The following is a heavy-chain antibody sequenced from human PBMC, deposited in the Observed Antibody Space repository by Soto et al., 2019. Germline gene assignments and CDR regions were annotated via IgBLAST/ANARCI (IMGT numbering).Heavy chain of an antibody. CDR1: GFTFSNAW. D-gene: IGHD3-3*01. V-gene: IGHV3-15*07. Sequence: GGSLRLSCAASGFTFSNAWMNWVRQAPGKGLEWVGRIKSKTDGGTTDYAAPVKGRFTISRDDSKNTLYLQMNSLKTEDTAVYYCTTDDKYYDFWSGYFDFDYWGQGTLVTVSS. CDR2: IKSKTDGGTT. CDR3: TTDDKYYDFWSGYFDFDY. J-gene: IGHJ4*02.